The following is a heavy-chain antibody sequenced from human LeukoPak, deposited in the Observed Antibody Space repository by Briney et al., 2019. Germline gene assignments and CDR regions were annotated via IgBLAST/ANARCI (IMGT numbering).Heavy chain of an antibody. CDR3: ARSSITIFGVLYYFDY. CDR2: IYTSGST. D-gene: IGHD3-3*01. CDR1: GGSISSYY. V-gene: IGHV4-4*07. J-gene: IGHJ4*02. Sequence: KPSETLSLTCTVSGGSISSYYWSWIRQPAGKGREWIGRIYTSGSTNCKPSLKSRVTIFVDTSKNQFSLKLRYVTAAEKAVYYCARSSITIFGVLYYFDYWGQGTLVTVSS.